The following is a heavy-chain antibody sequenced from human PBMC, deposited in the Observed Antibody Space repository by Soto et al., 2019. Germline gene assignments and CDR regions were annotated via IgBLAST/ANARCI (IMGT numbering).Heavy chain of an antibody. CDR1: GFTFSSYG. V-gene: IGHV3-23*01. CDR2: ISGSGTTT. J-gene: IGHJ4*02. CDR3: AKDLAGATRGRFDY. Sequence: SCSASGFTFSSYGMSWVRQAPGKGLEWVSGISGSGTTTYYADFVKGHFTISRDNSKNTLYLQMNSLRAEDTAVYYCAKDLAGATRGRFDYWGQGALVTVSS. D-gene: IGHD1-26*01.